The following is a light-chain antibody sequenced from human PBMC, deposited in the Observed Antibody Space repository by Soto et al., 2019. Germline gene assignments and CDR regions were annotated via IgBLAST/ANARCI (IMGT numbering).Light chain of an antibody. CDR3: QQNYRATPWT. J-gene: IGKJ1*01. V-gene: IGKV1-39*01. CDR2: AAS. CDR1: QSISRY. Sequence: DIQMTQSLSSLSASVGDRITITCRASQSISRYLNWYQHKPGKAPKLLINAASSLERGVPSRFSGGGSGTDFTLNISSLQPDDFATYYCQQNYRATPWTFGQGTKVDIK.